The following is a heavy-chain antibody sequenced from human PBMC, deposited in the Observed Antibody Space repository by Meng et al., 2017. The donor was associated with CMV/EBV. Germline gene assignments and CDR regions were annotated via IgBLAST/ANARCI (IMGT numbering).Heavy chain of an antibody. CDR2: ISSSSSYI. CDR1: FSGYS. CDR3: ARDAYHYDFWSDRTSIDY. D-gene: IGHD3-3*01. J-gene: IGHJ4*02. V-gene: IGHV3-21*01. Sequence: FSGYSMNWVRQAPGKGLEWVSSISSSSSYIYYADSVKGRFTISRDNAKNSLYLQMNSLRAEDTAVYYCARDAYHYDFWSDRTSIDYWGQGTLVTVSS.